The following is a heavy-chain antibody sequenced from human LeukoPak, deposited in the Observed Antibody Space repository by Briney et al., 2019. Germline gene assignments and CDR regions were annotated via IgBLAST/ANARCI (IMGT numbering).Heavy chain of an antibody. V-gene: IGHV4-34*01. CDR1: GGSFSGYY. CDR2: INHSGST. J-gene: IGHJ5*02. D-gene: IGHD2-2*01. Sequence: PSETLSLTCAVYGGSFSGYYWSWIRQPPGKGLEWIGEINHSGSTNYNPSLKSRVTISVDTSKNQFSLKLSSVTAADTAMYYCARVSRVVVVPAASFRFDTWGQGTLVTVSS. CDR3: ARVSRVVVVPAASFRFDT.